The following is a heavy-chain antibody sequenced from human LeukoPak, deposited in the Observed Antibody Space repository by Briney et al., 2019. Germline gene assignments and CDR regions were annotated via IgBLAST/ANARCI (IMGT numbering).Heavy chain of an antibody. CDR2: IYYSGST. J-gene: IGHJ3*02. V-gene: IGHV4-59*08. CDR1: GGSMSGYF. CDR3: ARYGGTYFDT. Sequence: KASETLSLTCTVPGGSMSGYFWSWIRQPPGKGLEWIGYIYYSGSTNYNPSLKSRVTISVDTSKNQFSLKLSSVTAADSAVYSCARYGGTYFDTWGQGTVVTVSS. D-gene: IGHD3-10*01.